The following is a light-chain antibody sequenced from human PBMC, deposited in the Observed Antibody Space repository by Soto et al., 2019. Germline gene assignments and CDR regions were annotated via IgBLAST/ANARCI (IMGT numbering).Light chain of an antibody. CDR3: QQYGSSPT. Sequence: EIVVIQSPATLSLSPGERATLSCRDSQSVRSYLAWYQQTPGQAPRLLIYGASSRATGIPDRFSGSGSGTDFTLTISRMEPEDFAVYYCQQYGSSPTFGQGTRLEIK. V-gene: IGKV3-20*01. CDR2: GAS. J-gene: IGKJ5*01. CDR1: QSVRSY.